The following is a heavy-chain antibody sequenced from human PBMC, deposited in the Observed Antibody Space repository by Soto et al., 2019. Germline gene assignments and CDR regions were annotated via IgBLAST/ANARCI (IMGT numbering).Heavy chain of an antibody. Sequence: ASVKVSCKASGYTFTGYYMHWVRQAPGQGLEWMGWINPNSGGTNYAQKFQGWVTMTRDTSISTAYMELSWLRSDDTAVYYCARESGYCSSTSCYLAGAFDIWGLGTMVTVSS. V-gene: IGHV1-2*04. CDR3: ARESGYCSSTSCYLAGAFDI. D-gene: IGHD2-2*01. J-gene: IGHJ3*02. CDR1: GYTFTGYY. CDR2: INPNSGGT.